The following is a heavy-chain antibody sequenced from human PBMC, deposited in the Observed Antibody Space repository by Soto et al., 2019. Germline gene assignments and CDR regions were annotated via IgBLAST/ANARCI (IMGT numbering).Heavy chain of an antibody. D-gene: IGHD3-9*01. CDR1: GYSFTTYW. Sequence: GESLKISCKASGYSFTTYWIGWVRQMPGKGLEWMGIVYPGDSDTRKNPSFEGQVTISADKSITTAYLQWNSLKGSDTAMYYCTRHAAFNDVLTGPDYWGQGTLVTVSS. J-gene: IGHJ4*02. CDR3: TRHAAFNDVLTGPDY. V-gene: IGHV5-51*01. CDR2: VYPGDSDT.